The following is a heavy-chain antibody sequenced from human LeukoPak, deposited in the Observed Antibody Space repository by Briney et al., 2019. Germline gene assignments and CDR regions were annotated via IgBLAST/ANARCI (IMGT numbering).Heavy chain of an antibody. V-gene: IGHV4-59*01. D-gene: IGHD6-19*01. CDR1: GGSISSYY. CDR2: IYYSGST. Sequence: PSETLSLTCTVSGGSISSYYWSWIRQPPGKGLEWIGYIYYSGSTNYNPSLKSRVTISVDTSKNQFSLKLSSVTAADTAVYYCAQYSSGWYSADYWGQGTLVTVSS. J-gene: IGHJ4*02. CDR3: AQYSSGWYSADY.